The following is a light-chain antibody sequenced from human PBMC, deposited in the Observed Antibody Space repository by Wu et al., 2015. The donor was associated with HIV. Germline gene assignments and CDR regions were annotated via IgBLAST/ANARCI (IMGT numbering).Light chain of an antibody. CDR1: QSVTSSY. Sequence: IVLTQSPGTLSLSPGERATLSCRASQSVTSSYLAWYQQKPGQTPRLLIYGASNRATGISDRFSGSGSGTDFTLTISRLEPEDFAVYYCQQYGSSPHTFGQGTQVEIK. CDR2: GAS. V-gene: IGKV3-20*01. CDR3: QQYGSSPHT. J-gene: IGKJ1*01.